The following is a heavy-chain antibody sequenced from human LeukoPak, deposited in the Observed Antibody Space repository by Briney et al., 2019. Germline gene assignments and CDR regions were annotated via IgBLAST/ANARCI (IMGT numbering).Heavy chain of an antibody. CDR2: IYSGGST. CDR3: ARSEVPLGPFDP. D-gene: IGHD3-10*01. CDR1: GFTVSSNY. J-gene: IGHJ5*02. Sequence: GGSLRLSCAASGFTVSSNYMSWVRQAPGKGLEWVSIIYSGGSTFYADSVKGRFTISRDNSKNTLYLQMNSLRAEDTAVYYCARSEVPLGPFDPWGQGTLVTVSS. V-gene: IGHV3-53*01.